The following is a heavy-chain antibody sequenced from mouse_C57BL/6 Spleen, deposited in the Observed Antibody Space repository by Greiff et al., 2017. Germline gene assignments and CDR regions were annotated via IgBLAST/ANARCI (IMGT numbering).Heavy chain of an antibody. D-gene: IGHD1-1*01. CDR3: ARDYGSPWFAY. CDR1: GYTFTSYD. CDR2: IYPRDGST. V-gene: IGHV1-85*01. J-gene: IGHJ3*01. Sequence: VKLQESGPELVKPGASVKLSCKASGYTFTSYDINWVKQRPGQGLEWIGWIYPRDGSTKYNEKFKGKATLTVDTSSSTAYMELHSLTSEDSAVYFCARDYGSPWFAYWGQGTLVTVSA.